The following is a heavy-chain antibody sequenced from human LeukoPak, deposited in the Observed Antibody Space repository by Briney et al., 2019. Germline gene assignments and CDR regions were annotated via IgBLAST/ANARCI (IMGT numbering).Heavy chain of an antibody. V-gene: IGHV1-24*01. CDR1: GYTLTELS. CDR2: FDPEDGET. D-gene: IGHD2-15*01. CDR3: ATVVVVDRGMNWFDP. J-gene: IGHJ5*02. Sequence: GASVKVSCKVSGYTLTELSMHWVRQAPGKGLEWMGGFDPEDGETIYAQKFQGRVTMTEDTSTDTAYMELSSLRSEDTAVYYCATVVVVDRGMNWFDPWGQGTLVTVSS.